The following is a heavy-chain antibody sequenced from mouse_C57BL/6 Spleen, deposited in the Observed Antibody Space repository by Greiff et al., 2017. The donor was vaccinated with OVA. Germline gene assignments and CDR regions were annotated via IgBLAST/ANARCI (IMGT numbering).Heavy chain of an antibody. V-gene: IGHV1-26*01. CDR2: INPNNGGT. J-gene: IGHJ1*03. CDR1: GYTFTDYY. D-gene: IGHD1-1*01. Sequence: VQLQQSGPELVKPGASVKISCKASGYTFTDYYMNWVKQSHGKSLEWIGDINPNNGGTSYNQKFKGKATLTVDKSSSTAYMELRSLTSEDSAVYYCARRITTVVATYPYWYFDVWGTGTTVTVSS. CDR3: ARRITTVVATYPYWYFDV.